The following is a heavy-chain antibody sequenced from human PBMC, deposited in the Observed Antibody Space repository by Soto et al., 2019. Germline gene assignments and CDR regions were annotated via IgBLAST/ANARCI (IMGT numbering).Heavy chain of an antibody. J-gene: IGHJ4*02. CDR2: IYYSGST. V-gene: IGHV4-31*03. CDR1: GGSISSGGYY. D-gene: IGHD5-12*01. Sequence: SETLSLTCTVSGGSISSGGYYWSWIRQHPGKGLEWIGYIYYSGSTYYNPSLKSRVTISVDTSKNQFSLKLSSVTAADTAVYYCARDRGGYSGYDYMFDFDYWGQGTLVTVSS. CDR3: ARDRGGYSGYDYMFDFDY.